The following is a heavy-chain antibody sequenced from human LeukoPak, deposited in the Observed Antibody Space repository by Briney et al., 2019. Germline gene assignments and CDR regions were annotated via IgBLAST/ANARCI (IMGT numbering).Heavy chain of an antibody. CDR2: IILIFGTA. D-gene: IGHD2-15*01. J-gene: IGHJ3*02. CDR1: GGTVSSYA. CDR3: ARSCPPGGSCYSFNDAFDI. V-gene: IGHV1-69*13. Sequence: SVKVSCKASGGTVSSYAISWVRPAPGQGLEWMGGIILIFGTANYAQKFQGRVTITADESTSTAYMEPSSLRSEDTAVYYCARSCPPGGSCYSFNDAFDIWGQGTMFTVSS.